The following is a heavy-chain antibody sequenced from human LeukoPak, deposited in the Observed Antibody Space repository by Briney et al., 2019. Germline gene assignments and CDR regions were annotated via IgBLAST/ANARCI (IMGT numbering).Heavy chain of an antibody. CDR1: GFTFSSYA. CDR3: ARDLRGSNAY. J-gene: IGHJ4*02. V-gene: IGHV3-23*01. CDR2: ISGSGGST. Sequence: GGSLRLSCAASGFTFSSYAMSWVRQAPGKGLEWVSAISGSGGSTYYADSVKGRFTISRDNSKNTLYLQMGSLRVEDMAVYYCARDLRGSNAYWGQGTLVTVSS. D-gene: IGHD1-26*01.